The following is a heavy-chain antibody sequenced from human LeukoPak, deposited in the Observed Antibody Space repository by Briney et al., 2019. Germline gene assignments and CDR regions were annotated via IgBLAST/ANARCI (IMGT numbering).Heavy chain of an antibody. D-gene: IGHD1-26*01. Sequence: GGSLRLSCVVSGFTFSSYWMAWVRQAPGKGLEWVANIKGDGREERYVDSVKGRFTISRDNAKNTLYLQLNSLRAEDTAVYYCAREYSGGSPSLDYWGQGTLVTVSS. V-gene: IGHV3-7*01. CDR1: GFTFSSYW. CDR2: IKGDGREE. CDR3: AREYSGGSPSLDY. J-gene: IGHJ4*02.